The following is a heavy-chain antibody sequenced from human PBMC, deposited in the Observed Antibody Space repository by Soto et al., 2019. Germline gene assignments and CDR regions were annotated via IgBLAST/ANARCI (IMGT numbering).Heavy chain of an antibody. CDR3: ARDLVVGAPAEWFGP. Sequence: LPYPCSFGTVRNLYCSLVCQSGGKGLGLMGRIYTSGSTNYNPSLKSRVTMSVDMSKNQFSLKLSSVTAADTAVYYCARDLVVGAPAEWFGPWGQATLGTVSS. J-gene: IGHJ5*02. CDR1: FGTVRNLY. D-gene: IGHD1-26*01. V-gene: IGHV4-4*07. CDR2: IYTSGST.